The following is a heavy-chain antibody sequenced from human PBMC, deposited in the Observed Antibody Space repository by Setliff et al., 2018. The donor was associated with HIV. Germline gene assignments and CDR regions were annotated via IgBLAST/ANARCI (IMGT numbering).Heavy chain of an antibody. CDR1: GVSMSSHY. V-gene: IGHV4-59*11. J-gene: IGHJ4*02. CDR2: IYYSGTT. Sequence: PSETLSLTCNVSGVSMSSHYWSWIRQAPGQPPNKGLEWIGNIYYSGTTNYNPSLESRVTISIYTSKSQFSLKLTSMTAADTSVYYCACRYYDLWSNYYTGIPYWGQGTLVTVSS. D-gene: IGHD3-3*01. CDR3: ACRYYDLWSNYYTGIPY.